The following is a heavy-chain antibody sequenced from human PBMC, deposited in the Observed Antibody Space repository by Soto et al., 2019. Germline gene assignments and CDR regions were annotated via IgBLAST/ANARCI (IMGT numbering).Heavy chain of an antibody. D-gene: IGHD2-8*01. V-gene: IGHV3-11*01. J-gene: IGHJ4*02. CDR2: ISSSGSTI. CDR1: GFTFSDYY. Sequence: GVVTLSCAASGFTFSDYYMIWILQAPGKGLEWVSYISSSGSTIYYADSVKGRFTISRDNAKNSLYLQMNSLRAEDTAVYYCARTEVSYYFDYWGQGTTVTVSS. CDR3: ARTEVSYYFDY.